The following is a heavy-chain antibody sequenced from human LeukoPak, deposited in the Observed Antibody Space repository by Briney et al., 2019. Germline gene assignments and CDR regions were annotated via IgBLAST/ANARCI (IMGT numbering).Heavy chain of an antibody. D-gene: IGHD6-13*01. V-gene: IGHV3-21*01. CDR1: GFTFSSYS. Sequence: GGSLRLSCAASGFTFSSYSMNWVRQAPGKGLEWVSSISSSSSYIYYADSVKGRFTISRDNAKNSLYLQMNSLRAEDTAVYYCARYSSSWPLYFDHWGQGTLVTVSS. CDR2: ISSSSSYI. CDR3: ARYSSSWPLYFDH. J-gene: IGHJ4*02.